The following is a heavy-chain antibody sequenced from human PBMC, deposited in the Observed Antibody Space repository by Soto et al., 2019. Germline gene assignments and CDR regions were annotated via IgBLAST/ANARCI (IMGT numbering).Heavy chain of an antibody. CDR3: APSRVGGDCLPSYSSHYYSRIAP. V-gene: IGHV2-5*02. CDR2: IYWDDAK. D-gene: IGHD2-21*02. J-gene: IGHJ6*02. CDR1: GFSLNTGGLG. Sequence: QITLKESGPTLVKPTQTLTLTCTFSGFSLNTGGLGVGWIRQPPGKALEWLALIYWDDAKRYSPSRKGRLPITKASPNNHMVLTLTHMDPLDTATYYSAPSRVGGDCLPSYSSHYYSRIAPCGQATTVTLSS.